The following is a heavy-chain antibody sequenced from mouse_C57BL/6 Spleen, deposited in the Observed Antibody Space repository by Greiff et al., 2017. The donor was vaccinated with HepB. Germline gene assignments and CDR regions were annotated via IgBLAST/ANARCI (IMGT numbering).Heavy chain of an antibody. J-gene: IGHJ3*01. CDR3: EVNWDEIAY. V-gene: IGHV3-6*01. D-gene: IGHD4-1*02. CDR1: GYSITSGYY. Sequence: EVQLVESGPGLVKPSQSLSLTCSVTGYSITSGYYWNWIRQFPGNKLEWMGYISYDGSNNYNPSLKNRISITRDTSKNQFFLKLNSVTTEDTATYYCEVNWDEIAYWGQGTLVTVSA. CDR2: ISYDGSN.